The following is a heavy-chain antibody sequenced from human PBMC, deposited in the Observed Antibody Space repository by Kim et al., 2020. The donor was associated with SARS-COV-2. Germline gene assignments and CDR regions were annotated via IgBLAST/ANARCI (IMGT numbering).Heavy chain of an antibody. Sequence: GGSLRLSCAASGFTFSSYSMNWVRQAPGKGLEWVSSISSSSSYIYYADSVKGRFTISRDNAKNSLYLQMNSLRAEDTAVYYCASRQPGIRGLEEMATIDWFDPWGQGTLVTVSS. J-gene: IGHJ5*02. D-gene: IGHD5-12*01. CDR2: ISSSSSYI. CDR3: ASRQPGIRGLEEMATIDWFDP. V-gene: IGHV3-21*01. CDR1: GFTFSSYS.